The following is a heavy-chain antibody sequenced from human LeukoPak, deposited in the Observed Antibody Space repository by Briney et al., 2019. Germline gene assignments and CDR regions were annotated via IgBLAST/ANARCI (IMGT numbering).Heavy chain of an antibody. CDR2: ISHSGGST. D-gene: IGHD3-22*01. Sequence: PGGSLRLSCAASGFTFSSYAMSWVRQAPGKGLEWVSAISHSGGSTYYADSVKGRFTISRDNAKNSLYLQMNSLRAEDTAVYYCARDTSGYNFDYWGQGTLVTVSS. CDR3: ARDTSGYNFDY. V-gene: IGHV3-23*01. J-gene: IGHJ4*02. CDR1: GFTFSSYA.